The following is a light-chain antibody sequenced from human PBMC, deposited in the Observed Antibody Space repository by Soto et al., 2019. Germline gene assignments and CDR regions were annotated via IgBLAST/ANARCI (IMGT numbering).Light chain of an antibody. CDR3: QQGHNWPLT. CDR1: QSISSE. V-gene: IGKV3-15*01. J-gene: IGKJ2*01. Sequence: EIVMTQSPATLSVSPGERATLSCRASQSISSELAWYQQKPGQPPRLLIYGASTRATGAPARFTGSGSGSDFTLTISGPQSEDFAVYYCQQGHNWPLTFGQGTRLEI. CDR2: GAS.